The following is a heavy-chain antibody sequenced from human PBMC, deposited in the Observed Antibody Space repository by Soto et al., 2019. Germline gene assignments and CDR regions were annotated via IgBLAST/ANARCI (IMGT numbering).Heavy chain of an antibody. Sequence: QVQLVQSGAEVKKPGSSVKVSCKASGGSFSNYAISWVRQAPGQGLEWMGGILPIFETPNYAQKFQGRLTIPAADPTSTAHMELSTLESEDTAVYFCARLPHTAGHSAFDRWGQGTLVTVSS. J-gene: IGHJ4*02. CDR1: GGSFSNYA. CDR3: ARLPHTAGHSAFDR. V-gene: IGHV1-69*12. CDR2: ILPIFETP. D-gene: IGHD2-15*01.